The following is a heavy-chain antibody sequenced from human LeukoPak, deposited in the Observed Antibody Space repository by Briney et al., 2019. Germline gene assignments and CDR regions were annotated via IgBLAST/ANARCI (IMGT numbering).Heavy chain of an antibody. Sequence: GGSLRLSCAASGFTFSDYYMSWIRQAPGKGLEWVSYISSSGSTIYYADSVKGRFTISRDNAKNSLYLQMNSLRAEDTAVYYCARDLDSSSWSHFDYWGQGTLVTVSS. CDR1: GFTFSDYY. V-gene: IGHV3-11*01. D-gene: IGHD6-13*01. CDR3: ARDLDSSSWSHFDY. CDR2: ISSSGSTI. J-gene: IGHJ4*02.